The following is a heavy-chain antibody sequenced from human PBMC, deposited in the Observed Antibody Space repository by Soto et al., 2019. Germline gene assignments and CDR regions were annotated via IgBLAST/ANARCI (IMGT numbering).Heavy chain of an antibody. J-gene: IGHJ5*02. CDR2: ISGSGIAT. CDR1: GFTFNSYA. Sequence: GGSLRLSCAASGFTFNSYAMSWVRQAPGKGLEWVSVISGSGIATYYADSVKGRFTVSRDTAENTVFLQMNSLRVEDTAVYYCAKGVNGGAAKFKWFDPWGQVTLVTVAS. V-gene: IGHV3-23*01. D-gene: IGHD2-8*01. CDR3: AKGVNGGAAKFKWFDP.